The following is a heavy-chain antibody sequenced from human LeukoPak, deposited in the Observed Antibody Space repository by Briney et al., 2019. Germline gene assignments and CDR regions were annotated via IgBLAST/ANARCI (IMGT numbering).Heavy chain of an antibody. CDR3: AGHLWKYGSDY. Sequence: SETLSLTCTVSGGSISSRSYYWGWIRQTPGKGLEWIGSIYYSGSTYYNPSLKSRVTISVDTSKNQFSLKVSSVTAADTAVYYCAGHLWKYGSDYWGQGTLVTVSS. D-gene: IGHD1-7*01. J-gene: IGHJ4*02. CDR2: IYYSGST. V-gene: IGHV4-39*01. CDR1: GGSISSRSYY.